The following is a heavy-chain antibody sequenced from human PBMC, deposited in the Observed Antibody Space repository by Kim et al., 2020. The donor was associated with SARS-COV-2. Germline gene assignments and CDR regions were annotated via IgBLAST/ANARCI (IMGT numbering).Heavy chain of an antibody. CDR3: ARGRRGATIDY. CDR2: T. D-gene: IGHD5-12*01. J-gene: IGHJ4*02. V-gene: IGHV4-39*07. Sequence: TYYNPSHKSRVTISVDTSKNQFSLKLSSVTAADTAVYYCARGRRGATIDYWGQGTLVTVSS.